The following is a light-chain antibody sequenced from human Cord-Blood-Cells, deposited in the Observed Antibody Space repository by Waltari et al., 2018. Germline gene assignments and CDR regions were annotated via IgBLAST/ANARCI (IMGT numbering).Light chain of an antibody. V-gene: IGKV3-20*01. Sequence: EIVLTQSPGTLSLSPGERATLSCRASQSVSSSYLAWYQQKPVQAPRLLIYGASSRAPGIPDRFSGSGSGTDFTLTISRLEPEDFAVYYCQQYGSSPFTFGPGTKVDIK. CDR2: GAS. J-gene: IGKJ3*01. CDR3: QQYGSSPFT. CDR1: QSVSSSY.